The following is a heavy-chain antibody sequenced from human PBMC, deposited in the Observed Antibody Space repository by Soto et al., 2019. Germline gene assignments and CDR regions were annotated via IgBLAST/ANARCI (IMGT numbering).Heavy chain of an antibody. J-gene: IGHJ6*02. CDR2: INPSGGST. CDR1: GYTFTSYY. Sequence: GASVQVSCKASGYTFTSYYMHWVRQAPGQGLEWMGIINPSGGSTSYAQKFQGRFTISRDNAKNSLYLQMNSLRAEDTAVYYCARDLRYYYYGMDVWGQGTTVTVSS. V-gene: IGHV1-46*01. CDR3: ARDLRYYYYGMDV.